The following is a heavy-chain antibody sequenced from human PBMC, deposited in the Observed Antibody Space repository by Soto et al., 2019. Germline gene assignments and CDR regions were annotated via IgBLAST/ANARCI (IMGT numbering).Heavy chain of an antibody. CDR2: INPDGTLK. CDR1: GFALSGYW. V-gene: IGHV3-7*03. CDR3: ARWESGDWYLGI. Sequence: PGGSLRLSCAASGFALSGYWMTWVRQAPGKGLEWVASINPDGTLKYYVDSVKGRFTISRDNADNSLFLQMISLRVEDTAVYYCARWESGDWYLGIWGQGTRVTVS. D-gene: IGHD2-21*02. J-gene: IGHJ4*02.